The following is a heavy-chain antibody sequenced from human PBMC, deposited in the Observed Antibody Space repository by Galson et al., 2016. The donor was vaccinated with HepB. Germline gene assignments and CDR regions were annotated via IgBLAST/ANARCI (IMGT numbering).Heavy chain of an antibody. Sequence: SETLSLTCNVSGDSISGTNYYWGWIRQPPGRGLEWIGSIYYTGNTNYSPSLESRVTMSVDKSESQLSLRLSSVTAADTAVYSGVRQGTISYTWGYWGQGTLVTVSS. D-gene: IGHD5-24*01. J-gene: IGHJ4*02. CDR3: VRQGTISYTWGY. V-gene: IGHV4-39*07. CDR1: GDSISGTNYY. CDR2: IYYTGNT.